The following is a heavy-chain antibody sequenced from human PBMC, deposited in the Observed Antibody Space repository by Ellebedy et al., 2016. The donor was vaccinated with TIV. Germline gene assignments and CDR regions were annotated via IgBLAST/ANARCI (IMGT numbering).Heavy chain of an antibody. J-gene: IGHJ4*02. D-gene: IGHD3-22*01. CDR3: AKFPYYYDSSGYSF. CDR1: GFTFSDYG. Sequence: GESLKISCAASGFTFSDYGMHWVRQAPGKGLEWVAFMRYDGSNKYYAASVKGRFTISRDNSKNTLYLRMNSLRAEDTAVYYCAKFPYYYDSSGYSFWGQGTLVTVSS. V-gene: IGHV3-30*02. CDR2: MRYDGSNK.